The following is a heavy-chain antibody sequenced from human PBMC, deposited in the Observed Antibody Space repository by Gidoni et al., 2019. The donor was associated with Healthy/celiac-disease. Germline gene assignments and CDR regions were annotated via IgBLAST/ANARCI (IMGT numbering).Heavy chain of an antibody. CDR3: VKAGNYGSGSYIGYFDL. Sequence: RLSCSASGFTFTSYAMHWVRQAPGKGLEYVSAISSHGGSTYYADSVKGRFTISRDNSKNTMYLQMSRLRAEDTAVYYGVKAGNYGSGSYIGYFDLWGRGTLVTVSS. CDR2: ISSHGGST. D-gene: IGHD3-10*01. CDR1: GFTFTSYA. J-gene: IGHJ2*01. V-gene: IGHV3-64D*06.